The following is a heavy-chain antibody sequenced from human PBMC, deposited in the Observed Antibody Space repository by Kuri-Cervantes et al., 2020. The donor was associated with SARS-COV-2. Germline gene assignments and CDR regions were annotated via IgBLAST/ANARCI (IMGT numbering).Heavy chain of an antibody. CDR3: AGELGSDAFDI. D-gene: IGHD7-27*01. V-gene: IGHV3-7*01. CDR2: IKQDGSEK. Sequence: GESLKISCAASGFTFSSYWMSWVRQAPGKGLEWVANIKQDGSEKYYVDSVKGRFTISRDNSKNTLYLQMNSLRAEDTAVYYCAGELGSDAFDIWGQGTMVTVSS. J-gene: IGHJ3*02. CDR1: GFTFSSYW.